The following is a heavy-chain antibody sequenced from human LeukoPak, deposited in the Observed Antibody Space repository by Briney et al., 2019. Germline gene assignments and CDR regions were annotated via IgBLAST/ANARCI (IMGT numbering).Heavy chain of an antibody. D-gene: IGHD3-3*01. CDR2: IYDSGST. CDR1: GGSVSSSSDY. V-gene: IGHV4-39*01. J-gene: IGHJ4*02. CDR3: QSRFLEWLLDY. Sequence: SETLPLTCSVSGGSVSSSSDYWSWIRQPPGKGLEWIGSIYDSGSTYYNPSLKSRVTISVDTSKNQFSLKLNSVTAADTAMYYCQSRFLEWLLDYWGQGTLVTVSS.